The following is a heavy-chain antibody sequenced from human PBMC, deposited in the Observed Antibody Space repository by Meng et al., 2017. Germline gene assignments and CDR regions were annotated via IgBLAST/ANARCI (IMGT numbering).Heavy chain of an antibody. J-gene: IGHJ4*02. Sequence: GESLKISYAASGFTVSSNYMSWVRQAPGKGLEWVSVIYSGGSTYYADSVKGRFTISRDNSKNTLYLQMNSLRAEDTAVYYCAREGYYYDSSGYYAPSDYWGQGTLVTVSS. D-gene: IGHD3-22*01. CDR3: AREGYYYDSSGYYAPSDY. CDR1: GFTVSSNY. CDR2: IYSGGST. V-gene: IGHV3-66*02.